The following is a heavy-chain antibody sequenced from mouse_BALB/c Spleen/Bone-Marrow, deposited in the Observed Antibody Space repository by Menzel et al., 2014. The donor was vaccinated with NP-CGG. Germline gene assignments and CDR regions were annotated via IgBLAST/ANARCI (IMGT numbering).Heavy chain of an antibody. CDR3: ARDGYYGYFDV. J-gene: IGHJ1*01. Sequence: QVQLQQSGPGLVAPSQSLSITCTVSGFSFNTSGVHWVRQPPGKGLEWLGLIWADGSTNYNSALMSRLSISKGNSKSQVFLKMNSLQTDDTAMYYCARDGYYGYFDVWGAGTTVTVSS. CDR1: GFSFNTSG. V-gene: IGHV2-9*02. CDR2: IWADGST. D-gene: IGHD2-2*01.